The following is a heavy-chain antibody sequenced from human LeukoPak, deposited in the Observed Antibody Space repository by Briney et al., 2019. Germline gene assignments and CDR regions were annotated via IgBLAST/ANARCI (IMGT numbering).Heavy chain of an antibody. CDR3: AKGDYGDCY. D-gene: IGHD4-17*01. CDR2: ITSSGNT. CDR1: GFTFSSYA. J-gene: IGHJ4*02. V-gene: IGHV3-23*01. Sequence: PGGSLRLSCAASGFTFSSYAMAWVRQAPGKGLEWVSSITSSGNTYYADSVKGRLTISRDNSKNTVYLQMTSLRAEDTAVYYCAKGDYGDCYWGQGTLVTVSS.